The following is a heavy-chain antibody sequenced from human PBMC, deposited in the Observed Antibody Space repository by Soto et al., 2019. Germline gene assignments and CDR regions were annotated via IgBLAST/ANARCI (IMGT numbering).Heavy chain of an antibody. CDR3: ANGGPSGQIVVVINGP. D-gene: IGHD3-22*01. J-gene: IGHJ5*02. CDR2: ISYDGSNK. Sequence: PGGSLRLSCAASGFTFSSYGMHWVRQAPGKGLEWVAVISYDGSNKYYADSVKGRFTISRDNSKNTLYLQMNSLRAEDTAVYYCANGGPSGQIVVVINGPWGQGTLVTVSS. CDR1: GFTFSSYG. V-gene: IGHV3-30*18.